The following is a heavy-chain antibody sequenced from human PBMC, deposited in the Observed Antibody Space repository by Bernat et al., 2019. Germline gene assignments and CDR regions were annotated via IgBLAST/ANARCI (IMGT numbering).Heavy chain of an antibody. Sequence: EVQLVETGGGLIQPGRSLRLSCAASGFTVSSNYMSWVRQAPGKGLEWVSVIYSGGSTYYADSVKGRFTISRDNSKNTLYLQMNSLRAEDTAVYYCARDPTDYDILTASMENSAYGMDVWGQGTTVTVSS. D-gene: IGHD3-9*01. CDR3: ARDPTDYDILTASMENSAYGMDV. J-gene: IGHJ6*02. CDR2: IYSGGST. V-gene: IGHV3-53*02. CDR1: GFTVSSNY.